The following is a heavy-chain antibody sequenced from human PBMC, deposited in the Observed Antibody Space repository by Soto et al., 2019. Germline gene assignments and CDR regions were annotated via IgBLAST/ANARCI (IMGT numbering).Heavy chain of an antibody. V-gene: IGHV1-18*01. CDR2: ISAYNGNT. CDR3: ARVTDDFWSGYYAFDI. J-gene: IGHJ3*02. CDR1: GYTFTSYG. D-gene: IGHD3-3*01. Sequence: ASVKVSCKASGYTFTSYGISWXRQAPGQGLEWMGWISAYNGNTNYAQKLQGRVTMTTDTSTSTAYMELRSLRSDDTAVYYCARVTDDFWSGYYAFDIWGQGTMVTVSS.